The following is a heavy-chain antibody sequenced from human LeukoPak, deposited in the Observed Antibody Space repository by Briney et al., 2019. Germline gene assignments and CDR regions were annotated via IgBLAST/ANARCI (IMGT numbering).Heavy chain of an antibody. CDR1: GGSISSYY. CDR2: IYYSGST. J-gene: IGHJ4*02. V-gene: IGHV4-59*01. Sequence: PSETLSLTCTVSGGSISSYYWSWIRQPPGKGLEWIGSIYYSGSTNYNPSLKSRVTLSVDTSKNQFSLKLSSVTAADPAVYYCARIPYSSGWYGAGGVHYYFDYWGQGTLVTVSS. CDR3: ARIPYSSGWYGAGGVHYYFDY. D-gene: IGHD6-19*01.